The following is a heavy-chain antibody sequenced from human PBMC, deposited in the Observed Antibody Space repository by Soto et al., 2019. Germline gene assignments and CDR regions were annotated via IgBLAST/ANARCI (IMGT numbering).Heavy chain of an antibody. J-gene: IGHJ4*02. D-gene: IGHD3-22*01. CDR2: ISSSSSYI. CDR1: GFTFSSYS. Sequence: VGSLRLSCAASGFTFSSYSMNWVRQAPGKGLEWVSSISSSSSYIYYADSVKGRFTISRDNAKNSLYLQMNSLRAEDTAVYYCARGSYYYDSSGYYAGAYWGQGTLVTVSS. V-gene: IGHV3-21*01. CDR3: ARGSYYYDSSGYYAGAY.